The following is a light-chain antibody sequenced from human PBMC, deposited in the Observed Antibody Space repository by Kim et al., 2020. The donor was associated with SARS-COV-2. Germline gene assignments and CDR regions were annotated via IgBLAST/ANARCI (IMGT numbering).Light chain of an antibody. CDR1: SSDVGGYNY. CDR2: EVS. J-gene: IGLJ3*02. Sequence: QSALTQPPSASGSPGQSVTISCTGNSSDVGGYNYVSWYQQHPGKAPKRMIYEVSERPSGVPDRFSGSKSGNTASLTVSGLQAEDEADYYCASYADTNIWVFGGGTQLTVL. CDR3: ASYADTNIWV. V-gene: IGLV2-8*01.